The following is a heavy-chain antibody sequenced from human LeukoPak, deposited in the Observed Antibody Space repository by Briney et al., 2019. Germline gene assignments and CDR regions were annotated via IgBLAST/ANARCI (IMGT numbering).Heavy chain of an antibody. CDR2: IKQDGSEK. V-gene: IGHV3-7*01. CDR1: GFTFSSYW. Sequence: PGGSLRLSCAASGFTFSSYWMSWVRQAPGKGLEWVANIKQDGSEKYYVDSVKGRFTISRDNAKNSLYLQMNSLRAEDTAVYYCARGSIAARPPFDYWGQGTLVTVSS. J-gene: IGHJ4*02. D-gene: IGHD6-6*01. CDR3: ARGSIAARPPFDY.